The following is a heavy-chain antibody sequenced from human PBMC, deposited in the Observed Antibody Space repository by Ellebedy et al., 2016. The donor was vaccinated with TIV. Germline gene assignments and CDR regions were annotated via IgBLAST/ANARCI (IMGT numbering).Heavy chain of an antibody. V-gene: IGHV3-9*01. Sequence: SLKISCAASGFTFDDYGMHWVRQAPGKGLEWVSGISWHSGSIGYADSVKGRFTISRDNAKNSLYLQMNSLRAEDTAVYYCAGIADVRFDPWGQGTLVSVSS. D-gene: IGHD3-10*02. CDR2: ISWHSGSI. CDR1: GFTFDDYG. J-gene: IGHJ5*02. CDR3: AGIADVRFDP.